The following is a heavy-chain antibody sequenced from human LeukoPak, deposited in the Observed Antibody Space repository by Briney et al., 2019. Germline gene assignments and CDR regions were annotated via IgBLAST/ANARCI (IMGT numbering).Heavy chain of an antibody. CDR1: GFTFSSYW. CDR2: IKQDGSEK. D-gene: IGHD3-10*01. J-gene: IGHJ6*03. CDR3: AREGDYYGSGSYMDV. V-gene: IGHV3-7*01. Sequence: GGSLRLSCAASGFTFSSYWMSWVRQAPGKGLEWVANIKQDGSEKYYVDSVKGRFTISRDNAKNSLYLQMNSLRAEDTAVYYCAREGDYYGSGSYMDVWGKGTTVTVSS.